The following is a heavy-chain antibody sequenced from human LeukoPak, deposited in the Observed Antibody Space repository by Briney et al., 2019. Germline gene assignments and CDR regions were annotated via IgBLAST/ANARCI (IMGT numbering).Heavy chain of an antibody. D-gene: IGHD6-19*01. CDR3: ARDGYVTGWALDY. CDR1: GFTFSDYY. V-gene: IGHV3-11*04. Sequence: TGGSLRLSCAASGFTFSDYYMSWIRQAPGKGLEWISYITPSSTTIHYADSVRGRLTISRDNSVNTLYLQMDSLTTEDTAMYYCARDGYVTGWALDYWGQGTLVTVSS. CDR2: ITPSSTTI. J-gene: IGHJ4*02.